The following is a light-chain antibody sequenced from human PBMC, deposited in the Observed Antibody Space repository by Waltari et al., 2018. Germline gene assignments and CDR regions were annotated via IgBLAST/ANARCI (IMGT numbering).Light chain of an antibody. Sequence: DIRMTQSPSTLSAFVGDSVTITCRASHKISTWLAWYQQRPGKAPKLLIYKASTLETGVPSRFSGSGSGTEFTLTISSLQPDDFATYYCQQYNSFSSTFGGGTKVEIK. V-gene: IGKV1-5*03. CDR2: KAS. CDR1: HKISTW. CDR3: QQYNSFSST. J-gene: IGKJ4*01.